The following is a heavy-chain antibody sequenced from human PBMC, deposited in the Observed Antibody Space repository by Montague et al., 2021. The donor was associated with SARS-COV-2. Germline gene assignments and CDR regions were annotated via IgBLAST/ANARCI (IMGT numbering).Heavy chain of an antibody. J-gene: IGHJ4*02. Sequence: SLRLSCAASGFTFSRYSMNWVRQAPGKGLEWVSYLSSSSSTLYYADSVXVRFTISRDNAKNSLYLQMNSLRAEDTAVYYCARDLRWGYYDILTGYYRPLDYWGQGTLVTVSS. CDR1: GFTFSRYS. CDR3: ARDLRWGYYDILTGYYRPLDY. V-gene: IGHV3-48*04. CDR2: LSSSSSTL. D-gene: IGHD3-9*01.